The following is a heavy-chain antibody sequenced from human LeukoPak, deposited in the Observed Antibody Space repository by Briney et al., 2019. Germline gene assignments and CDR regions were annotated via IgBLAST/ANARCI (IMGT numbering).Heavy chain of an antibody. CDR2: IYYSGST. V-gene: IGHV4-61*01. Sequence: SETLSLTCTVSGGSVSSGSYYWSWIRQPPGKGLEWIGYIYYSGSTNYNPSLKSRVTISVDTSKNQFSLKLSSVTAADTAVYYWARGRGYSYVNWGQGTLVTVSS. J-gene: IGHJ4*02. CDR1: GGSVSSGSYY. CDR3: ARGRGYSYVN. D-gene: IGHD5-18*01.